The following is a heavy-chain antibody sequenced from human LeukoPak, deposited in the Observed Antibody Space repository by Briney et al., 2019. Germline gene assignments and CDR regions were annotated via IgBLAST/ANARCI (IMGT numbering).Heavy chain of an antibody. Sequence: GGSLRLSCAASGFTFSSYGMHWVRQAPGKGLEWVAVISYDGSNKYYADSVKGRFTISRDNSKNTLYLQMNSLRAEDTAVYYCAKGQCYDFWSGSDYWGQGTLVTVSS. J-gene: IGHJ4*02. D-gene: IGHD3-3*01. CDR1: GFTFSSYG. V-gene: IGHV3-30*18. CDR2: ISYDGSNK. CDR3: AKGQCYDFWSGSDY.